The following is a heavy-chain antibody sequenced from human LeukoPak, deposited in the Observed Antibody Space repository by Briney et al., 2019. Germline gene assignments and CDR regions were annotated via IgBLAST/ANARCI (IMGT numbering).Heavy chain of an antibody. Sequence: SETLSLTCTVSGSSMSTYYWTWIRQSPGKGLDWIGYIFHRGSTNYNPSLKSRVTMSVDTSENQFSLNLSSVTAADTAVYYCARRRGTTIDYWGQGTLVTVSS. CDR2: IFHRGST. CDR1: GSSMSTYY. CDR3: ARRRGTTIDY. V-gene: IGHV4-59*01. D-gene: IGHD1-7*01. J-gene: IGHJ4*02.